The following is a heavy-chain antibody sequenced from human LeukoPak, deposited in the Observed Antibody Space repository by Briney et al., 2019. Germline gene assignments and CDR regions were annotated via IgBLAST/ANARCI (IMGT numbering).Heavy chain of an antibody. CDR3: ANDRGYSFDY. V-gene: IGHV3-74*01. Sequence: PGGSLRLSCAASGFTFSNFWMHWVRQVPGKGLVWVSRIKADGSSTTYADSVKGRFTIPRDNAKNTVYLQMNSLRAEDTAVYYCANDRGYSFDYWGQGTLVTVSS. CDR1: GFTFSNFW. D-gene: IGHD3-22*01. J-gene: IGHJ4*02. CDR2: IKADGSST.